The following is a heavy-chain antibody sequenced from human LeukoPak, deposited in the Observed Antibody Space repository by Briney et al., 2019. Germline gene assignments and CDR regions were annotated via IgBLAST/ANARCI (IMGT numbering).Heavy chain of an antibody. CDR3: ARIQSAPWSWVDP. Sequence: GESLKISCKGSGYSFTSYWIGWERQIPGKGLEWMGSIYPGDSDTRYSTSFKGQVTISADKSISTAYLQWSSLKASETAIYYCARIQSAPWSWVDPWGQGTLVTVS. J-gene: IGHJ5*02. CDR1: GYSFTSYW. CDR2: IYPGDSDT. V-gene: IGHV5-51*01. D-gene: IGHD5-18*01.